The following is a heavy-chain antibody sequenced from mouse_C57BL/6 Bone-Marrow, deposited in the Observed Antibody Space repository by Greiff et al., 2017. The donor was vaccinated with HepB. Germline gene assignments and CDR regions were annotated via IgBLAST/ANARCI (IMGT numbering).Heavy chain of an antibody. CDR3: ARTSYPFFDY. J-gene: IGHJ2*01. CDR1: GYSFTGYY. CDR2: INPSTGGT. V-gene: IGHV1-42*01. Sequence: EVQLQQSGPELVKPGASVKISCKASGYSFTGYYMNWVKQSPEKSLEWIGEINPSTGGTTYNQKFKAKATLTVDKSSSTAYMQLKSLTSEDSAVYYCARTSYPFFDYWGQGTTLTFSS. D-gene: IGHD2-10*01.